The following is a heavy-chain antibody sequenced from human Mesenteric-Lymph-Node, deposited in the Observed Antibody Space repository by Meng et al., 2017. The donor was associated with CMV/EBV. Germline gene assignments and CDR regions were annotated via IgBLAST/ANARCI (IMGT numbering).Heavy chain of an antibody. CDR2: IFPVFGTA. Sequence: SCKASGGTFSSYAISWVRQAPGQGLEWMGEIFPVFGTANYAQKYQGRVTVTADESTSTVYMELSSLRSEDTAVYYCARDAGYGELDWGQGTLVTVSS. J-gene: IGHJ4*02. CDR3: ARDAGYGELD. CDR1: GGTFSSYA. D-gene: IGHD3-10*01. V-gene: IGHV1-69*01.